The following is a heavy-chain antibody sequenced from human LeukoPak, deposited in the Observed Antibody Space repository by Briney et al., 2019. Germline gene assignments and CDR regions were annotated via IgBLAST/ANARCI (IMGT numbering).Heavy chain of an antibody. CDR3: ARDFSAFDI. Sequence: PGRSLRLSCAASGFTFDDYAMHWVRQAPGKGLEWVSGISWNSGSIGYADSVKGRFTISRDNAKNSLYLQMNSLRAEDTAVYYCARDFSAFDIWGQGTMVTVSS. CDR1: GFTFDDYA. J-gene: IGHJ3*02. V-gene: IGHV3-9*01. CDR2: ISWNSGSI.